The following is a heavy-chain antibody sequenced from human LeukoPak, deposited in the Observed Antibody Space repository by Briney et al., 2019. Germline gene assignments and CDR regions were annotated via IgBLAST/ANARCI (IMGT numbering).Heavy chain of an antibody. CDR3: ALSGGSCYSKFCYYYMDV. D-gene: IGHD2-15*01. Sequence: ASVKVPCKASGYTFTSYDINWVRQATGQGLEWMGWMNPNSGNTGYAQKFQGRVTITRNTSISTAYMELSSLRSEDTVVYYCALSGGSCYSKFCYYYMDVWGKGTTVTVSS. V-gene: IGHV1-8*03. CDR1: GYTFTSYD. CDR2: MNPNSGNT. J-gene: IGHJ6*03.